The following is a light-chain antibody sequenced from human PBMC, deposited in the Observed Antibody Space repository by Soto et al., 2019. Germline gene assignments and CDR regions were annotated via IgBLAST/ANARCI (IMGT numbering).Light chain of an antibody. CDR1: SSDVGAYNY. V-gene: IGLV2-11*01. Sequence: QSVLTQPRSVSGSPGQSVTISCTGTSSDVGAYNYVSWYQQHPAKAPNLMIYDVSKRPSGVHDRFSGSKSGNTASLTISGLQAEDEGDYYCCSYTNSAYVFGTGTKVTV. J-gene: IGLJ1*01. CDR3: CSYTNSAYV. CDR2: DVS.